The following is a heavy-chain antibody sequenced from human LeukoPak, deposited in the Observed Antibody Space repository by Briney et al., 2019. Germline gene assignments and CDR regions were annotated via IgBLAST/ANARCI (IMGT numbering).Heavy chain of an antibody. D-gene: IGHD1-26*01. J-gene: IGHJ4*02. V-gene: IGHV1-2*02. CDR2: INLNSGGT. CDR3: ARASKWELLIGY. Sequence: ASVKVSCKASGYTFTDYYIHWVRQAPGQGLEWLGWINLNSGGTNYAQKFQGRVTMTRDTSISTAYMELSRLRSDDTAVYYCARASKWELLIGYWGQGTLVTVSS. CDR1: GYTFTDYY.